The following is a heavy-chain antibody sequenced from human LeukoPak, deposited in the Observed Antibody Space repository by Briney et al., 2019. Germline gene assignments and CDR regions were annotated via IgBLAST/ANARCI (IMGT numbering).Heavy chain of an antibody. Sequence: GVSLRLSCAASGFTFSSYAMSWVRQAPGKGLEWVSAISGSGGSTYYADSVKGRFTISRDNSKNTLYLQMNSLRAEDTAVYYCAKGHWPFYYYYGMDVWGQGTTVTVSS. CDR2: ISGSGGST. CDR1: GFTFSSYA. V-gene: IGHV3-23*01. D-gene: IGHD1-1*01. J-gene: IGHJ6*02. CDR3: AKGHWPFYYYYGMDV.